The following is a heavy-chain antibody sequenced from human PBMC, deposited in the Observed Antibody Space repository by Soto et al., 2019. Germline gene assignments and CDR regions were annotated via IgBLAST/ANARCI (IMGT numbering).Heavy chain of an antibody. V-gene: IGHV1-2*02. Sequence: ASVKVSCKASGYTFTGSYMHWVRQAPGQGLEWMGWINPNSGGTNYAQKFQGRVTMTRDKSISTAYMELSRLRSDDTAVYYCARDGSGSYYNPYYYYYGMDVWGQGTTVTVSS. CDR1: GYTFTGSY. D-gene: IGHD3-10*01. CDR3: ARDGSGSYYNPYYYYYGMDV. J-gene: IGHJ6*02. CDR2: INPNSGGT.